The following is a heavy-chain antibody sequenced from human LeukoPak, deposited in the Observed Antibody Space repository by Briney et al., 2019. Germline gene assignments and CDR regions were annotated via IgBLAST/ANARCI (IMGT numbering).Heavy chain of an antibody. CDR1: GFTFSRYG. D-gene: IGHD1-20*01. J-gene: IGHJ4*02. Sequence: GGSLRLSCAASGFTFSRYGMSWVRQAPGKGLEWVSAISGSGDNTYYADSVKGRFTISRDNAKNSLYLQMNSLRAEDTALYYCARGFNWNGGDFDYWGQGTLVTVSS. CDR3: ARGFNWNGGDFDY. V-gene: IGHV3-23*01. CDR2: ISGSGDNT.